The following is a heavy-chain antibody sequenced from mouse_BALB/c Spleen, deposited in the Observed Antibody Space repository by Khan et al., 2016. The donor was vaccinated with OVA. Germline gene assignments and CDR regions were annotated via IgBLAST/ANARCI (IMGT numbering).Heavy chain of an antibody. CDR1: GYSLTGYY. J-gene: IGHJ3*01. CDR2: ISCYNGST. V-gene: IGHV1S34*01. CDR3: ARGDYYGSSSFAY. Sequence: LVKTGASVKISCKASGYSLTGYYMHWVKQSHGKSLEWIGNISCYNGSTTYNQKFKGKATFTVDTSSSTVYMQFTSLTSEDAAVYSCARGDYYGSSSFAYWGQGTLVTVSA. D-gene: IGHD1-1*01.